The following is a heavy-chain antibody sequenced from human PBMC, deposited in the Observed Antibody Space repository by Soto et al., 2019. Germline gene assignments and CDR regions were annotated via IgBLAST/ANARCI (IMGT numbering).Heavy chain of an antibody. Sequence: SETLSLTCTVSGGSISSSSYYWGWIRQPPGKGLEWIGSIYYSGSTYYNPSLKSRVTISVDTSKNQFSLKLSSVTAADTAVYYCARHISSSWYSYYYYGMDVWGQGTTVTVSS. D-gene: IGHD6-13*01. CDR1: GGSISSSSYY. V-gene: IGHV4-39*01. CDR3: ARHISSSWYSYYYYGMDV. J-gene: IGHJ6*02. CDR2: IYYSGST.